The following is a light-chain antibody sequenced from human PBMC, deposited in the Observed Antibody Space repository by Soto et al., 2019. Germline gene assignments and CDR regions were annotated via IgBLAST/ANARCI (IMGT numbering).Light chain of an antibody. J-gene: IGKJ1*01. CDR3: QKYNSAPRT. CDR2: AAS. Sequence: DIQMTQSPSSLSASVGDRVTITCRASQGISNYLAWYQQKPGKVPKLLIYAASTLKSGVPSRFSGSGSGTEFTLTISSLKAEDVATYYYQKYNSAPRTFVQGTKVDIK. V-gene: IGKV1-27*01. CDR1: QGISNY.